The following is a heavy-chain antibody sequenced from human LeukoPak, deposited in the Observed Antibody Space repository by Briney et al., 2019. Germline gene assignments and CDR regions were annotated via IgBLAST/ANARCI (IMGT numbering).Heavy chain of an antibody. J-gene: IGHJ3*02. CDR3: ARNGGSYTFDI. Sequence: SETLSLTCTVSGGSISTYYWSWIRQPPGKGLEWIGYIYYSGSTNYSPSLKSRVTISIDTSKNQFSPKLTSVTAADAAVYYCARNGGSYTFDIWGQGTMVTVSS. V-gene: IGHV4-59*01. CDR1: GGSISTYY. CDR2: IYYSGST. D-gene: IGHD1-26*01.